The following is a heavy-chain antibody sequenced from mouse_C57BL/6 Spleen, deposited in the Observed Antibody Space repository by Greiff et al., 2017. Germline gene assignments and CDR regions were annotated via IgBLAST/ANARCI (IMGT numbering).Heavy chain of an antibody. V-gene: IGHV5-17*01. CDR3: ARKEDDWDYFDY. J-gene: IGHJ2*01. CDR1: GFTFSDYG. Sequence: DVMLVESGGGLVKPGGSLKLSCAASGFTFSDYGMHWVRQAPEKGLEWVAYISSGSSTIYYADTVKGRFTISRDNAKNTLFLQMTSLRSEDTAMYYCARKEDDWDYFDYWGQGTTLTVSS. D-gene: IGHD4-1*01. CDR2: ISSGSSTI.